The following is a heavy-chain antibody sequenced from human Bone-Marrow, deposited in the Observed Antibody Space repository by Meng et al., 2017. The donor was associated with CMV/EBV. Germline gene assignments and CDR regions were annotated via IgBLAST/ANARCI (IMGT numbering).Heavy chain of an antibody. Sequence: GESLKISCAASGFTFSNYAVHWVRQAPGKGLEWVAIISFDGSNKYYADSVKGRFTISRDNSKSTLYLQMNSLRVEDTAVYYCARSGPGAAEDYWGQGTLVTVSS. J-gene: IGHJ4*02. CDR2: ISFDGSNK. CDR1: GFTFSNYA. V-gene: IGHV3-30-3*01. CDR3: ARSGPGAAEDY. D-gene: IGHD3-10*01.